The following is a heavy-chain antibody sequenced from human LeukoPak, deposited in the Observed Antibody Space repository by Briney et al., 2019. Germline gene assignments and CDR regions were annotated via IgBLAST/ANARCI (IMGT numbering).Heavy chain of an antibody. CDR1: GYSFTSYW. Sequence: GESLKISCKGSGYSFTSYWIGWVRQMPGKGLEWIGIIYPGDSDTRYSPSFQGQVTISADKSISTAYLQWSSLKASDTAMYYCARHVRYDYVWGSYPPTALDYWGQGTLVTVSS. D-gene: IGHD3-16*01. CDR2: IYPGDSDT. CDR3: ARHVRYDYVWGSYPPTALDY. V-gene: IGHV5-51*01. J-gene: IGHJ4*02.